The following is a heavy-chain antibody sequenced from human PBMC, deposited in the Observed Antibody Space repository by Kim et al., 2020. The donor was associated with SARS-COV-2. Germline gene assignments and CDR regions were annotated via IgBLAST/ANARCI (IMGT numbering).Heavy chain of an antibody. CDR2: LSGSGRTS. Sequence: GGSLRLSCAASGFTLNEYAMNWVRQAPGKGLEWVSTLSGSGRTSDYADSVQGRFTISRDTSKNVVYLQMNRLRAEDTATYYCAKDRYCDVGICPTDYWGRGTLVTVSS. CDR1: GFTLNEYA. D-gene: IGHD3-9*01. CDR3: AKDRYCDVGICPTDY. V-gene: IGHV3-23*01. J-gene: IGHJ4*02.